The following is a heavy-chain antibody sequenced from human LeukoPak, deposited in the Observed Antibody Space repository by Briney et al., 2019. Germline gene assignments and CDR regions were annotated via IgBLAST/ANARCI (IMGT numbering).Heavy chain of an antibody. D-gene: IGHD6-13*01. J-gene: IGHJ6*03. V-gene: IGHV4-61*02. CDR1: GGSISSGSYY. Sequence: KPSQTLSLTCTVSGGSISSGSYYWSWIRQPAGKGLEWIGRIYTSGSTNYNPSLKSRVTISVDTSKNQFSLKLSSVTAADTAVYYCARETRYSSSWGTPLYYYYYMDVWGKGTTVTVSS. CDR2: IYTSGST. CDR3: ARETRYSSSWGTPLYYYYYMDV.